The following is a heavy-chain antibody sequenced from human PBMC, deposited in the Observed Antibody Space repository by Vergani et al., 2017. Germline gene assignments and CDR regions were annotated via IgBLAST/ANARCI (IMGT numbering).Heavy chain of an antibody. V-gene: IGHV4-59*01. CDR1: GGSISSYY. CDR2: IPYSGST. J-gene: IGHJ1*01. D-gene: IGHD3-22*01. CDR3: ARGKYYYDDTNYSGYFQH. Sequence: QVQLQESGPGLVKPSETLSLTCTVSGGSISSYYWSWIRQPPGKGLEWIGYIPYSGSTNYNPSLKSRVTISVDTSKNQFSLKLSSVTAADTAVYYCARGKYYYDDTNYSGYFQHWGQGPLVTVSS.